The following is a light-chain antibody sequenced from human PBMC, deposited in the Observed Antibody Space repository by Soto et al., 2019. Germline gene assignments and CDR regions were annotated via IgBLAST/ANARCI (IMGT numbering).Light chain of an antibody. J-gene: IGKJ4*01. CDR2: AAS. V-gene: IGKV1-39*01. Sequence: DIQMTQSPSSLSASVGDRVTITCLASQGISTYLNWYHQKPGKAPKLLIYAASSLQSGVPSRFSGSGSGTNFTLTISNLHPEDFATYSCQQTYRIPLTFGGGTKVDIK. CDR3: QQTYRIPLT. CDR1: QGISTY.